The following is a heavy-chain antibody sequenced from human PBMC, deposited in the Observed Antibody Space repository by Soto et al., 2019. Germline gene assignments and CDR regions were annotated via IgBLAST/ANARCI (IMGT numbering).Heavy chain of an antibody. CDR1: GGTFSSFT. J-gene: IGHJ6*02. CDR2: IIPIYGTA. V-gene: IGHV1-69*13. D-gene: IGHD1-26*01. CDR3: AKDRRADWESYYYYAMDV. Sequence: SVKVSCKASGGTFSSFTISWVRQAPGQGLDWMGGIIPIYGTANYAQKFQGRVTITADASTRTAYMELSSLRSEDTAVYYCAKDRRADWESYYYYAMDVWGQGTTVTVSS.